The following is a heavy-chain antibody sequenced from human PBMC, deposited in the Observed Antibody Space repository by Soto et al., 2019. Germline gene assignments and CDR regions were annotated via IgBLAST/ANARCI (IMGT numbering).Heavy chain of an antibody. CDR3: ARVLSSSWYERGYYFDY. V-gene: IGHV1-69*06. CDR1: GGTFSSYA. Sequence: GASVKVSCKASGGTFSSYAISWVRQAPGQGLEWMGGIIPIFGTANYAQKFQGRVTITADKSTSTAYMELSSLRSEDTAVYYCARVLSSSWYERGYYFDYWGQGTLVTVSS. D-gene: IGHD6-13*01. CDR2: IIPIFGTA. J-gene: IGHJ4*02.